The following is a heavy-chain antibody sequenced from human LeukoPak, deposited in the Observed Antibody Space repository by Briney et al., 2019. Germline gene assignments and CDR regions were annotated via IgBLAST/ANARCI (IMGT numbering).Heavy chain of an antibody. D-gene: IGHD3-22*01. CDR3: AGYYDSSGYYPTGAFDI. V-gene: IGHV5-51*01. CDR1: GYSFTSYW. J-gene: IGHJ3*02. Sequence: GESLKISCKGSGYSFTSYWIGWVRQMPGKGLEWMGIIYPGDSDTRYSPSFQGQVTLSADKSISTAYLQWSSLKASDTAMYYCAGYYDSSGYYPTGAFDIWGQGTMVTVSS. CDR2: IYPGDSDT.